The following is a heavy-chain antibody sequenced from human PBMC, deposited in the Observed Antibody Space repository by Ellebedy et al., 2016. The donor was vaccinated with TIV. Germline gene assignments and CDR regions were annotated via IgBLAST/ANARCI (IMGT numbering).Heavy chain of an antibody. V-gene: IGHV3-23*01. CDR3: ATRGHSIGWFAD. Sequence: PGGSLRLSCATSGFIFSDYAISWVRQPPGKGLDWVSPIRGRGESTFAADSVKGRFTISRDFSKRTVYLQMNSLRVEDTAVYFCATRGHSIGWFADWGQGTLVTVSS. D-gene: IGHD3-22*01. CDR1: GFIFSDYA. J-gene: IGHJ5*02. CDR2: IRGRGEST.